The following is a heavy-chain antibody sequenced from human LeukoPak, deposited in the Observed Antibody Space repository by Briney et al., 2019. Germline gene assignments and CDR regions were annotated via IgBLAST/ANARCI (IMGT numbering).Heavy chain of an antibody. CDR1: GYTLTELS. CDR2: FDPEDGET. D-gene: IGHD3-3*02. V-gene: IGHV1-24*01. CDR3: ATDKETLLALDY. J-gene: IGHJ4*02. Sequence: GASVKVSCKVSGYTLTELSMHWVRQAPGKGLEWMGGFDPEDGETTYAQKFQGRVTMTEDTSTDIAYMELSSLRSEDTAVYYCATDKETLLALDYWGQGTLVTVSS.